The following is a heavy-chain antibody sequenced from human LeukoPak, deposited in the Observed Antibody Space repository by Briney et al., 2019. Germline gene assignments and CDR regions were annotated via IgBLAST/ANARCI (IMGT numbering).Heavy chain of an antibody. J-gene: IGHJ6*03. D-gene: IGHD3-16*02. V-gene: IGHV4-34*01. Sequence: PSETLSLTCAVYGGSFSGYYWSWIRQPPGKGLEWIGEINHSGSTNYNPSLKSRVTISVDTSKNQFSLKLSSVTAADTAVYYCARRSYRGVIGLYYYYYMDVWGKGTPVTVSS. CDR2: INHSGST. CDR3: ARRSYRGVIGLYYYYYMDV. CDR1: GGSFSGYY.